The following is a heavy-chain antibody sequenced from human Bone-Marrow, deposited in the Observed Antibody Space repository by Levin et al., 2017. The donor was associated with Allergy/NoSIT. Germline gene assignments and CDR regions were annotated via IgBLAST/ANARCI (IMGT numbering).Heavy chain of an antibody. J-gene: IGHJ4*02. CDR2: ISYDGSNK. Sequence: GGSLRLSCAASGFTFSSYAMHWVRQAPGKGLEWVAVISYDGSNKYYADSVKGRFTISRDNSKNTLYLQMNSLRAEDTAVYYCASHFGLQSLDYWGQGTLVTVSS. CDR3: ASHFGLQSLDY. D-gene: IGHD5-24*01. CDR1: GFTFSSYA. V-gene: IGHV3-30-3*01.